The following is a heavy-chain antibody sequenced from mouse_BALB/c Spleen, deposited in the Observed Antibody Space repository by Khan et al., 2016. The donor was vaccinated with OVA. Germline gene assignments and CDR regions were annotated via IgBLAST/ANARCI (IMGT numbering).Heavy chain of an antibody. D-gene: IGHD1-1*01. CDR1: GYTFTSYW. CDR2: TNPTNGRT. Sequence: QVQLQQSGAELVKAGASVKMSCKASGYTFTSYWMHWVKQRLGQGLEWFAETNPTNGRTYYNEKFKSKATLTVDKSSSTAYMLLSGPTFEDSAVYYGARIKEIVATYFDYWGQGTTLTVSS. J-gene: IGHJ2*01. CDR3: ARIKEIVATYFDY. V-gene: IGHV1S81*02.